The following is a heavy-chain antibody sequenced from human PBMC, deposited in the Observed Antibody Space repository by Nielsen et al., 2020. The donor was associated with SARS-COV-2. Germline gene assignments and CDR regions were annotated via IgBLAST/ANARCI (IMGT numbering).Heavy chain of an antibody. CDR3: ARVQTTVVFYYGLDV. D-gene: IGHD4-23*01. CDR1: GFTFSSYA. V-gene: IGHV3-30*09. Sequence: GGSLRLSCAASGFTFSSYAMHWVRQAPGKGLEWVAVISYDGSNKDYADSVKGRFAISRDNSKNTLHLQMNSLRIEDTAVYYCARVQTTVVFYYGLDVWGQGTTVTVSS. CDR2: ISYDGSNK. J-gene: IGHJ6*02.